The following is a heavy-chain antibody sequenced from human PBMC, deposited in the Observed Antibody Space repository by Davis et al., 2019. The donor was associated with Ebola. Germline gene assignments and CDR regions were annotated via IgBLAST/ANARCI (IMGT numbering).Heavy chain of an antibody. Sequence: PGGFLRLSCAVYGGSFSGYYWSWIRQPPGKGLEWIGEINHSGSTNYNPSLKSRVTISVDTSKNQFSLKLSSVTAADTAVYYCARGVGVTMIVTPFDYWGQGTLVTVSS. CDR1: GGSFSGYY. CDR2: INHSGST. D-gene: IGHD3-22*01. V-gene: IGHV4-34*01. CDR3: ARGVGVTMIVTPFDY. J-gene: IGHJ4*02.